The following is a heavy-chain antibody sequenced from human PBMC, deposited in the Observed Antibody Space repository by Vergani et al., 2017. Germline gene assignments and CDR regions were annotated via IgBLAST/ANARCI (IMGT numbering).Heavy chain of an antibody. Sequence: QLVESGGGLVQPGGSLRLSCAASGSTVSGNYMHWVRQAPGKGLEWVSGISWNSGSIGYADSVKGRFTISRDNAKNSLYLQMNSLRAEDTALYYCAKAGYCSSTSCYTEWYFDLWGRGTLVTVSS. D-gene: IGHD2-2*02. V-gene: IGHV3-9*01. CDR2: ISWNSGSI. CDR1: GSTVSGNY. J-gene: IGHJ2*01. CDR3: AKAGYCSSTSCYTEWYFDL.